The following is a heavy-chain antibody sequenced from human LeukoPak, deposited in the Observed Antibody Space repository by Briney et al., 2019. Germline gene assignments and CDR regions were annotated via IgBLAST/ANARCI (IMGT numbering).Heavy chain of an antibody. D-gene: IGHD1-26*01. CDR1: GFTFSSYA. V-gene: IGHV3-23*01. CDR3: AKHYGFYSGSSYFDY. Sequence: VGSLRLSCAASGFTFSSYAMSWVRQAPGKGLEWVSGISGSGAGTYYADSVKGRFTISRDNSKNTLFLQMNSLRDEDTAVYYCAKHYGFYSGSSYFDYWGQGTLVTVSS. CDR2: ISGSGAGT. J-gene: IGHJ4*02.